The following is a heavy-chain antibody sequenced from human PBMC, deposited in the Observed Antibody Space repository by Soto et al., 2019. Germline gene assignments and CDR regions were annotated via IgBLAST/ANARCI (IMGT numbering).Heavy chain of an antibody. D-gene: IGHD5-12*01. CDR1: GGSISSGGYS. V-gene: IGHV4-30-2*01. Sequence: QLQLQESGSGLVKPSQTLSLTCAVSGGSISSGGYSWSWIRQPPGKGLEWIGYIYHSGSTYYNPSLKSRVSTSVDRPKNQFSLKPSSVTAADTAVYYCAAGGGLPRYYWGQGTLVTVSS. CDR3: AAGGGLPRYY. CDR2: IYHSGST. J-gene: IGHJ4*02.